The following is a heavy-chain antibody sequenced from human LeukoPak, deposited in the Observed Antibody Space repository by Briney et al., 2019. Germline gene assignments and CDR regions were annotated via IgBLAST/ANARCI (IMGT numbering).Heavy chain of an antibody. D-gene: IGHD3-3*01. CDR2: ISSSSSYI. CDR1: GFTFSAYS. Sequence: GGSLRLSCAGSGFTFSAYSMNWVRQAPGKGLEWVSSISSSSSYIYYADSVKGRFTISRDNAKNSLYLQMNSLRAEDTAVYYCARATVLRFLEWRPNWFDPWGQGTLVTVSS. J-gene: IGHJ5*02. V-gene: IGHV3-21*01. CDR3: ARATVLRFLEWRPNWFDP.